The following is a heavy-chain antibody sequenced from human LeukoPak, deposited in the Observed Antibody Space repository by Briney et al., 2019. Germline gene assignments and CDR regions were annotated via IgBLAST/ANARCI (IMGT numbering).Heavy chain of an antibody. D-gene: IGHD6-19*01. Sequence: PGGSLRLSCAAAGFPFSTYIMNWVRQAPGKGLEWVSVVYSGGSTYYADSVKGRFTISRDNSKNTLCLQMSSLRAEDTAVYYCARGGYSSGWYRDWGQGTLVTVSS. CDR3: ARGGYSSGWYRD. J-gene: IGHJ4*02. V-gene: IGHV3-53*01. CDR2: VYSGGST. CDR1: GFPFSTYI.